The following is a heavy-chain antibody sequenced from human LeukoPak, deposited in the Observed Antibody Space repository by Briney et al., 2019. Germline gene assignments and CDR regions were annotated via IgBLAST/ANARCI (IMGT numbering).Heavy chain of an antibody. D-gene: IGHD3-3*01. Sequence: GASVKVSCKASGYTFTIYDINWVRQATGQGLEWMGWMNPNSGNTGYAQKFQGRVTMTRNTSISTAYMELSSLRSEDTAVYYCARGDVLRFLEWAYYYYGMDVWGQGTTVTVSS. CDR1: GYTFTIYD. CDR3: ARGDVLRFLEWAYYYYGMDV. CDR2: MNPNSGNT. J-gene: IGHJ6*02. V-gene: IGHV1-8*01.